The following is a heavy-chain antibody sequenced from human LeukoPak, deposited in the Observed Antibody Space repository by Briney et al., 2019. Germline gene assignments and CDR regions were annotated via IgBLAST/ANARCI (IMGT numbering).Heavy chain of an antibody. V-gene: IGHV4-59*08. D-gene: IGHD5-18*01. CDR1: GGSISSYY. Sequence: PSETLSLTCTVSGGSISSYYWSWIRQPPGKGLEWIGYIYYSGSTNYNTSLKSRVTISVDTSKNQFSLKLSSVTAADTAVYYCARGSPRGYSYGYSFYDYWGQGTLVTVSS. CDR3: ARGSPRGYSYGYSFYDY. CDR2: IYYSGST. J-gene: IGHJ4*02.